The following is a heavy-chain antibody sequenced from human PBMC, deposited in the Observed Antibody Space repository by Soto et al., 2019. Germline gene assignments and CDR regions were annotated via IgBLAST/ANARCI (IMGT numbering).Heavy chain of an antibody. CDR3: ASFLPNSWWDQDSSGYSPSDY. Sequence: QVQLQESGPGLVKPSETLSLTCTVSGGSVSSGSYYWRWIRQPPGKGLEWIGYIYYSGRTNYNPSRRCRVNISVDTSKNQYSLKLSSVTAADTAVYYCASFLPNSWWDQDSSGYSPSDYWFQGTLVTV. D-gene: IGHD3-22*01. CDR2: IYYSGRT. V-gene: IGHV4-61*01. CDR1: GGSVSSGSYY. J-gene: IGHJ4*02.